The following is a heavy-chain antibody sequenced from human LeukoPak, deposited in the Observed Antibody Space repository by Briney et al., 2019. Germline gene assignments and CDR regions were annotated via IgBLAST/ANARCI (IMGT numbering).Heavy chain of an antibody. CDR1: GCTFTGYY. V-gene: IGHV1-2*02. D-gene: IGHD3-10*01. J-gene: IGHJ4*02. CDR2: INPNSGGT. Sequence: GASVKVSCKASGCTFTGYYMHWVRQAPGQGLEWMGWINPNSGGTNYAQKFQGRVTMTRDTSISTAYMELSRLRSDDTAVYYCARGDGSGSHALDYWGQGTLVTVSS. CDR3: ARGDGSGSHALDY.